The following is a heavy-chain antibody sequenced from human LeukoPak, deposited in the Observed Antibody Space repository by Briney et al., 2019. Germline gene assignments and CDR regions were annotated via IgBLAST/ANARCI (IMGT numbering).Heavy chain of an antibody. D-gene: IGHD2-2*01. CDR2: ISSSSSYI. CDR1: GFTFSSYS. CDR3: ARDLPNHCSSTSCYGYYMDV. J-gene: IGHJ6*03. Sequence: GGSLRLSCAASGFTFSSYSMNWVRQAPGKGLEWVSSISSSSSYIYYADSVKGRFTISRDNAKNSLYLQMNSLRAEDTAVYYCARDLPNHCSSTSCYGYYMDVWGKGTTVTSP. V-gene: IGHV3-21*01.